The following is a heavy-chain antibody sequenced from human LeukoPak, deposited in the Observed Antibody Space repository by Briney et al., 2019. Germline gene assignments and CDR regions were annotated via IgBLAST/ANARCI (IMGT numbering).Heavy chain of an antibody. J-gene: IGHJ6*03. V-gene: IGHV3-23*01. CDR2: ISGSGGST. Sequence: PGGSLRLSCAASGFTLSSYAMSWVRQAPGKGLEWVSAISGSGGSTYYADSVKGRFTISRDNSKNTLYLQMNSLRAEDTAVYYCAKGDGDLLLALYYYYYMDVWGKGTTVTVSS. CDR1: GFTLSSYA. D-gene: IGHD4-17*01. CDR3: AKGDGDLLLALYYYYYMDV.